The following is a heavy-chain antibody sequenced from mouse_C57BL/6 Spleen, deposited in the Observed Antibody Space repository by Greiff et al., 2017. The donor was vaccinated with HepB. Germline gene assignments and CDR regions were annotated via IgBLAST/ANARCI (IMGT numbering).Heavy chain of an antibody. Sequence: VQLQQSGAELVKPGASVKISCKASGYAFSSYWMNWVKQRPGKGLEWIGQIYPGDGDTNYNGKFKGKATLTADKSSSTAYMQLSSLTSEDSAVYFCARGGSSYEGNYFDYWGQGTTLTVSS. CDR3: ARGGSSYEGNYFDY. D-gene: IGHD1-1*01. V-gene: IGHV1-80*01. CDR1: GYAFSSYW. CDR2: IYPGDGDT. J-gene: IGHJ2*01.